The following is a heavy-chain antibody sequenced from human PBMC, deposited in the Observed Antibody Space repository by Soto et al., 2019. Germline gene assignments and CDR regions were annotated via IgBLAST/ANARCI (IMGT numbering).Heavy chain of an antibody. J-gene: IGHJ6*02. CDR3: TTDRYNWNYPIYYYYGMDV. D-gene: IGHD1-7*01. CDR1: GFTFSNAW. Sequence: PGGSLRLSCAASGFTFSNAWMSWVRQAPGKGLERVGRIKSKTDGGTTDYAAPVKGRFTISRDDSKNTLYLQMNSLKTEDTAVYYCTTDRYNWNYPIYYYYGMDVWGQGTTVTVSS. V-gene: IGHV3-15*01. CDR2: IKSKTDGGTT.